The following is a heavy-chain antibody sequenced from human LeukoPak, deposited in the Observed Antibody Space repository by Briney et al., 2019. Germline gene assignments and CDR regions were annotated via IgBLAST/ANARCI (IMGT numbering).Heavy chain of an antibody. CDR3: ARSIGLTGGGVDV. V-gene: IGHV3-11*01. Sequence: GGPLRLSCAASGFTFSDYNMNWVRQAPGKGLEWVSYITDSGNTIHYADSVKGRFTISRDNAKNSLYLQMNSLRAEDTAVYYCARSIGLTGGGVDVWGQGTTVTVSS. D-gene: IGHD3-9*01. CDR2: ITDSGNTI. CDR1: GFTFSDYN. J-gene: IGHJ6*02.